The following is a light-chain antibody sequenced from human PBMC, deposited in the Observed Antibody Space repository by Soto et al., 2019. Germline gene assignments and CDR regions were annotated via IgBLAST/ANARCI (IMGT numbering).Light chain of an antibody. CDR2: APS. CDR1: QSISSY. Sequence: DIQMTQSPSSLSASVGDRVTITCRASQSISSYLNWSQQKPGKAPKLLIYAPSSLQSGLPSRFSGSGSGTDFTLTISSLQPEDFATYYCQQSYSTPPTFGHGTKLEIK. CDR3: QQSYSTPPT. J-gene: IGKJ2*01. V-gene: IGKV1-39*01.